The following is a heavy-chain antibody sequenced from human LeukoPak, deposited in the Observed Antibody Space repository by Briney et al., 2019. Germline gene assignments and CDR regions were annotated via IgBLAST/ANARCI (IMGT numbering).Heavy chain of an antibody. CDR3: ARGVVATTDYFDY. Sequence: SETLSLTFAVYGGSFSGYYWSWIRQPPGKGLEWIGEINHSGSTNYNPSLKSRVTISVDTSKNQFSLKLSSVTAADTAVYYCARGVVATTDYFDYWGQGTLVTVSS. CDR2: INHSGST. V-gene: IGHV4-34*01. D-gene: IGHD5-12*01. J-gene: IGHJ4*02. CDR1: GGSFSGYY.